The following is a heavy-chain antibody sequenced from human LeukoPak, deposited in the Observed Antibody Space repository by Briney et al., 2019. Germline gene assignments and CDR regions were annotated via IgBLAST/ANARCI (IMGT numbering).Heavy chain of an antibody. CDR3: ARPPGSSWSSYFDY. CDR2: IYYSGST. V-gene: IGHV4-39*01. CDR1: GGSISSSSYY. Sequence: PSETLSLTCTVSGGSISSSSYYWGWIRQPPGKGLEWIGSIYYSGSTYYNPSLKSRVTISVDTSKNQFSLKLSSVTAADTAVYYCARPPGSSWSSYFDYWGQGTLVTVSS. D-gene: IGHD6-13*01. J-gene: IGHJ4*02.